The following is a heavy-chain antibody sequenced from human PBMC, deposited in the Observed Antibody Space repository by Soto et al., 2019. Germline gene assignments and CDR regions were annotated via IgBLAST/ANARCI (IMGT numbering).Heavy chain of an antibody. J-gene: IGHJ4*02. Sequence: SETLSLTCTVSGGSISSTSYYWGWIRQSPGKGLEWIGSIHYSGSTYYNPSLKSRVSMSVDTSKNHFSLKLSSVTAADTAVYYCARGYCSSTSCYEFDYWGQGTLVTVSS. CDR1: GGSISSTSYY. CDR3: ARGYCSSTSCYEFDY. V-gene: IGHV4-39*02. CDR2: IHYSGST. D-gene: IGHD2-2*01.